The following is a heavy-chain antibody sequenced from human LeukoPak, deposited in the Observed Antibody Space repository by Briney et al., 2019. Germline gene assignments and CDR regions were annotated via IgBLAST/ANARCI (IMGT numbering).Heavy chain of an antibody. Sequence: GGPLRLSCAASGFTFSSYWMHWVRQAPGKGLVWVSRISSDGSDTNYADSVKGRFTISRDNAKNTLYLQMNSLRAEDTAVYYCARDGSGYYYKWFDPWGQGALVTVSS. CDR2: ISSDGSDT. CDR3: ARDGSGYYYKWFDP. D-gene: IGHD3-22*01. CDR1: GFTFSSYW. V-gene: IGHV3-74*01. J-gene: IGHJ5*02.